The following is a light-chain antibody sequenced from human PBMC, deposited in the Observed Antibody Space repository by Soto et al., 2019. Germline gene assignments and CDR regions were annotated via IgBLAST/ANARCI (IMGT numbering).Light chain of an antibody. CDR2: KAS. CDR1: QSIRTW. J-gene: IGKJ2*01. V-gene: IGKV1-5*03. Sequence: DNQMTQSPSTLSASVGDRVTITCRASQSIRTWLAWYQQKPGKAPSLLIYKASNLESGVPSRFSGSGSGTEFTLTISGLQRDDFATYYCQQYETYYTFGQGTKLEIK. CDR3: QQYETYYT.